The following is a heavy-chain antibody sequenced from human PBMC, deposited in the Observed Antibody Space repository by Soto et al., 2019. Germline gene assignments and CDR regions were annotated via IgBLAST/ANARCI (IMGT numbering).Heavy chain of an antibody. CDR3: ARETTTSAVSAMDV. J-gene: IGHJ6*01. D-gene: IGHD1-1*01. Sequence: QVQLVESGGGVVQPGRSLRLSCAASGFTFSNNAMDWVRQAPGKGLEWVAVISYDGSNKYIAESVKGRFTISRDNSKNTLFLQMNSLRAEDTAVYYCARETTTSAVSAMDVWGQGTTVTVSS. CDR2: ISYDGSNK. V-gene: IGHV3-30-3*01. CDR1: GFTFSNNA.